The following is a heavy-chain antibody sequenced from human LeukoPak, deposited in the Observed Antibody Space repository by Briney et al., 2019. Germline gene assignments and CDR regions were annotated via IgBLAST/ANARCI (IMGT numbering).Heavy chain of an antibody. V-gene: IGHV3-64D*09. Sequence: ETLSLTCTVSGGSINSYYWHWIRQPPGKGLEYVSAISDSGGSTFYADSVKGRFTISRDNSKNTLYLQMSSLRAEDTAVYFCVRGYSFGPYGMDVWGQGTTVTVSS. CDR1: GGSINSYY. J-gene: IGHJ6*02. CDR3: VRGYSFGPYGMDV. CDR2: ISDSGGST. D-gene: IGHD2-15*01.